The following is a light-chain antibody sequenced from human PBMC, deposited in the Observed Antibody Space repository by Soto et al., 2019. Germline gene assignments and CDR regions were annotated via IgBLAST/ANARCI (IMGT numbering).Light chain of an antibody. CDR1: QSVSSN. CDR2: GAS. V-gene: IGKV3-15*01. Sequence: EIVMTQSPATLSVSPGERATLSCRASQSVSSNLAWYQQIPGQAPRLLIYGASTRATGIPARFSGSGSGTEFTLTISRLEPEDFAVYYCQQYNYWPPITFGQGTRLEIK. CDR3: QQYNYWPPIT. J-gene: IGKJ5*01.